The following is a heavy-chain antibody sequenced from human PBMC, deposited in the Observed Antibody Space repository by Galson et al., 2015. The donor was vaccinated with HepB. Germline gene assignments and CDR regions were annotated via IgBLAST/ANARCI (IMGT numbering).Heavy chain of an antibody. J-gene: IGHJ4*02. Sequence: SVKVSCKASGYTFTNYGISWVRQAPGQGLEWMGWVSTYNGNSNYAQKLQGRVTMTTDTSTSTAYMELRSLRSDDTAVYYCARVRYNYDQPYPPLAYWGQGTTVTVSS. V-gene: IGHV1-18*04. CDR1: GYTFTNYG. CDR3: ARVRYNYDQPYPPLAY. CDR2: VSTYNGNS. D-gene: IGHD5-18*01.